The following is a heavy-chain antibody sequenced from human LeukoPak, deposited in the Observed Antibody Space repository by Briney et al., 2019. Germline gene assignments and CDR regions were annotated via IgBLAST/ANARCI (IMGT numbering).Heavy chain of an antibody. Sequence: GGSLRLSCAASGFTFSSYSMNWVRQAPGKGLEWVALIWYDGSKQYYADSVMGRFTISRDNSRNTLYLQMNSLRAEDTAVYYCARLRGSYMDSWGQGTLVTVSS. V-gene: IGHV3-33*08. CDR1: GFTFSSYS. CDR2: IWYDGSKQ. J-gene: IGHJ4*02. D-gene: IGHD5-12*01. CDR3: ARLRGSYMDS.